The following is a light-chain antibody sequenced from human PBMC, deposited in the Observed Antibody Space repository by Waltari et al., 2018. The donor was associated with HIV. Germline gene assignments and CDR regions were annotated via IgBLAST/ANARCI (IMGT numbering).Light chain of an antibody. V-gene: IGLV1-40*01. CDR2: GNN. CDR3: QSYDSSLSGSV. J-gene: IGLJ2*01. Sequence: SVLTQPPSVSGAPGQRVTISCTGSSSNIGARFDVHWYQQLPGTAPKLLLYGNNNRPSVVPDRFSGAMSGTSASLAITGLQAEDEADYYCQSYDSSLSGSVFGGGTKLTVL. CDR1: SSNIGARFD.